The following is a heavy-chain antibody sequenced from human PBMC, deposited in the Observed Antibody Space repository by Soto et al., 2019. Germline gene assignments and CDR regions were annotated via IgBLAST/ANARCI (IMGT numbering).Heavy chain of an antibody. CDR1: GFIFRSFW. Sequence: GGSLRLSCAASGFIFRSFWMSWVRQAPGKGLEWVANIKQDGTEKNYLDSVKGRFTISRDNAKNSLYLQMNSLRAEDTAVYYCASRYLEYCFSSACSAPYGYWGQGALVTXSS. CDR2: IKQDGTEK. D-gene: IGHD2-2*01. V-gene: IGHV3-7*05. CDR3: ASRYLEYCFSSACSAPYGY. J-gene: IGHJ4*02.